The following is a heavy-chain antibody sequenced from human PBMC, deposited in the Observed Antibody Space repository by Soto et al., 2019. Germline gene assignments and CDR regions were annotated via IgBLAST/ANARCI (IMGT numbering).Heavy chain of an antibody. CDR1: GGFLSESY. D-gene: IGHD3-16*01. V-gene: IGHV4-34*01. Sequence: ASETLSLTCAVYGGFLSESYWTWIRQPPGKGLEWIGEINHVGGTNYNPSLKSRVTMSVDTSQSQFSLRLISVTAADTAMYFCVRIRYQLPSSVLWLDPWGQGTPVTVSS. CDR3: VRIRYQLPSSVLWLDP. J-gene: IGHJ5*02. CDR2: INHVGGT.